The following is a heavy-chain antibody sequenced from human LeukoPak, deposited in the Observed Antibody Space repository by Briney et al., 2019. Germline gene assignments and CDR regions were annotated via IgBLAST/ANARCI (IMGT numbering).Heavy chain of an antibody. CDR2: INWNSGNI. V-gene: IGHV3-9*03. D-gene: IGHD5/OR15-5a*01. J-gene: IGHJ3*02. CDR3: AKDKADIVSNGAFDI. Sequence: GRSLRLSCAASGFTFDDYAMHWVRQAPGKGLEWVSGINWNSGNIGYADSVKGRFTISRDNAKNSLYLQMNSLRAEDMALYYCAKDKADIVSNGAFDIWGQGQWSPSLQ. CDR1: GFTFDDYA.